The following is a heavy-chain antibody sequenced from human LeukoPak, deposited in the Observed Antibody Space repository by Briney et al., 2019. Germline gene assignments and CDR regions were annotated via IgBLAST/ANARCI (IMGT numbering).Heavy chain of an antibody. CDR3: VRDRSRGYY. Sequence: PGGSLRLSCAASGFTFSSYWMSWARQAPGKGREGVATTKEDGSERYYVDSVKGRFTISRDNAKHSVYLQMNSLRAEDTAVYYCVRDRSRGYYWGQGTLVTVSS. CDR1: GFTFSSYW. D-gene: IGHD3-22*01. CDR2: TKEDGSER. J-gene: IGHJ4*02. V-gene: IGHV3-7*01.